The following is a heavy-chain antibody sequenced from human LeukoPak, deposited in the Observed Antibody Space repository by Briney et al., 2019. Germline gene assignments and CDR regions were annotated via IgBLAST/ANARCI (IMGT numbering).Heavy chain of an antibody. CDR2: ISGGGETT. D-gene: IGHD4-17*01. CDR3: ARDYADYVGYFFFDY. CDR1: GFTFNNYA. Sequence: PGGSLRLSCATSGFTFNNYAMNWVRQAPGKGLEWVSSISGGGETTYYADSAKGRFTISRDNSQNTLYLQMNSLRAEVTAVYYCARDYADYVGYFFFDYWGQGTLVTVS. V-gene: IGHV3-23*01. J-gene: IGHJ4*02.